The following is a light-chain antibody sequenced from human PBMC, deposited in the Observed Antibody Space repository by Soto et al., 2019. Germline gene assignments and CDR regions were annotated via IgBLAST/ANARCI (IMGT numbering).Light chain of an antibody. Sequence: QSALTQPASVSGSPGQSITISCTGTSSDVGGYNYVSWYQQHPGKAPKLIIFDVTNRPSGVSTRFSGSKSVNTASLTISGLQAEDEADYYCSSYSSTRTVVFGGGTQLTVL. J-gene: IGLJ2*01. CDR1: SSDVGGYNY. CDR2: DVT. V-gene: IGLV2-14*03. CDR3: SSYSSTRTVV.